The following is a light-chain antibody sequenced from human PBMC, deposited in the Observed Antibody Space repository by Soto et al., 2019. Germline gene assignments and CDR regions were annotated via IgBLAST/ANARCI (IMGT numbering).Light chain of an antibody. J-gene: IGKJ5*01. CDR2: DAT. Sequence: EIVRTQFHDHLSVFTGERATLSCRASQSVRSNLDWYQQKPGQAPRRLIYDATTRATGIPARFNGSGSGTEFTLTISSLQSEDFAVYYCQQYNNWPPGITFGQGARLE. CDR3: QQYNNWPPGIT. CDR1: QSVRSN. V-gene: IGKV3-15*01.